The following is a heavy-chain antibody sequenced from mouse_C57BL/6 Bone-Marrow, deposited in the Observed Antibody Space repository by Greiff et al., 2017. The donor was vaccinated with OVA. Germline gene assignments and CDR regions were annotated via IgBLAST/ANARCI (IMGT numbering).Heavy chain of an antibody. Sequence: EVHLVESGGGLVKPGGSLKLSCAASGFTFSDYGMHWVRQAPEKGLEWVAYISSGSSTIYYADTVKGRFTISRDNATNALFLQMTRLRAEDTAMYYCARYKYYAMDYWGQGTSVTVSS. CDR3: ARYKYYAMDY. D-gene: IGHD1-3*01. CDR1: GFTFSDYG. CDR2: ISSGSSTI. J-gene: IGHJ4*01. V-gene: IGHV5-17*01.